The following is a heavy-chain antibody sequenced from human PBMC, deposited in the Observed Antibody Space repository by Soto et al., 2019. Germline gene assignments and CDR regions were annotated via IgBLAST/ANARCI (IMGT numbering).Heavy chain of an antibody. D-gene: IGHD6-6*01. CDR2: IHHSGST. CDR3: AREGIEDRRADGDKGFDF. J-gene: IGHJ4*02. V-gene: IGHV4-4*02. Sequence: PSETLSLTCAVSGGSISSDNWWSWVRQPPGKGLEWIGEIHHSGSTNYSPSLKSRATIPVDKSKHQFSLKLHSVTAADTAVYYCAREGIEDRRADGDKGFDFWGQGTLVTVSS. CDR1: GGSISSDNW.